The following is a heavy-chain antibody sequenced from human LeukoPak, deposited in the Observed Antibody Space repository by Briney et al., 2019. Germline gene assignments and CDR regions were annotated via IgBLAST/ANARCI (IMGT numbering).Heavy chain of an antibody. J-gene: IGHJ3*02. CDR2: IRYDGSNK. CDR1: GFTFSSYG. Sequence: GGSLRLSCAASGFTFSSYGMHWVRQAPGKGLEWVAFIRYDGSNKYYAASVKGRFSISRDKSKNTVYLQMNSLRAGDTAVYYCARELREHGVFDIWGQGTMVTVSS. D-gene: IGHD1-26*01. CDR3: ARELREHGVFDI. V-gene: IGHV3-30*02.